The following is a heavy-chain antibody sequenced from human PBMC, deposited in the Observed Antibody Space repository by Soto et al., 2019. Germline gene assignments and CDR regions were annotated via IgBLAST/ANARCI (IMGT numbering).Heavy chain of an antibody. V-gene: IGHV3-33*01. CDR3: ARVAGVGGGMYNHYGMDL. CDR1: GFTLSSYG. Sequence: GGSLRLSCAASGFTLSSYGIHWVRQAPGKGLERVAVIWYDGRNKYYADSVKGRFTISRDNSDKAVYLQMNSPRAEDTAVFYCARVAGVGGGMYNHYGMDLWGQGTSVTVSS. D-gene: IGHD1-20*01. J-gene: IGHJ6*02. CDR2: IWYDGRNK.